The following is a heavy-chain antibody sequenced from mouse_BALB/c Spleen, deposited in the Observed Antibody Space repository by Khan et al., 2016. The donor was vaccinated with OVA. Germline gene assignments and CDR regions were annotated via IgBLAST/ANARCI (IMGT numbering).Heavy chain of an antibody. V-gene: IGHV1S137*01. CDR2: ISTHYGDA. J-gene: IGHJ3*01. Sequence: QVQLQQPGAELVRPGVSAKISCKGSGYTFIDHAMHWVNQSHAKCLEGIGVISTHYGDASYNQKFKGKATMSVDKSSSTAYMELARLTSEDSAIYYCARVSGDYRFAYWGQGTLVTVSA. CDR1: GYTFIDHA. CDR3: ARVSGDYRFAY. D-gene: IGHD1-3*01.